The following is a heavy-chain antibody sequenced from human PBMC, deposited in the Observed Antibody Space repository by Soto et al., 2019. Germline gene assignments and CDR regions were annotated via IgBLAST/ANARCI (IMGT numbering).Heavy chain of an antibody. CDR2: IWYDGSNK. D-gene: IGHD6-19*01. J-gene: IGHJ5*02. Sequence: HPVGSLRLSCAASGFTFSTYGMHWVRQAPGKGLEWVAIIWYDGSNKYYADSVKGRFTISRDDSKNTLYLQMSSLRVEDTAVYFCARDASAYDGGWYPRGFDPWGQGTLVTVSS. CDR1: GFTFSTYG. CDR3: ARDASAYDGGWYPRGFDP. V-gene: IGHV3-33*01.